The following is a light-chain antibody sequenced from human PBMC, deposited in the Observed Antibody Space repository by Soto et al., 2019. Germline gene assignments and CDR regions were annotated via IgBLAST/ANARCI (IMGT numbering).Light chain of an antibody. V-gene: IGKV1-13*02. Sequence: AIQLTQSPSSLSASVGDRVTITCRASQGISSSLAWYQPKPGKAPKLLIYDASSLESGVPSRFSGSGSGTDFTLTISSLQPEDFATYYCQQFNSYSITCGHGTRREIK. J-gene: IGKJ5*01. CDR3: QQFNSYSIT. CDR2: DAS. CDR1: QGISSS.